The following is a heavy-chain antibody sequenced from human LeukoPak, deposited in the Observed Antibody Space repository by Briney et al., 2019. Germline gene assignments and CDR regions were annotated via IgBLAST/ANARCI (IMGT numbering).Heavy chain of an antibody. D-gene: IGHD6-13*01. CDR2: IYTSGST. J-gene: IGHJ4*02. CDR1: GGSISSGSYY. CDR3: AISSIAAAGFFDY. Sequence: PSQTLSLTCTVSGGSISSGSYYWSWIRQPAGKGLEWIGRIYTSGSTNYNPSLKSRVTISVDTSKNQFSLKLSSVTAADTAVCYCAISSIAAAGFFDYWGQGTLVTVSS. V-gene: IGHV4-61*02.